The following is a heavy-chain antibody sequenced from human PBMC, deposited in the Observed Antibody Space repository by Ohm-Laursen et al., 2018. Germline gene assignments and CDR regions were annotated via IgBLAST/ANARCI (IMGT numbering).Heavy chain of an antibody. CDR2: ISYDGGNK. CDR3: ARNSGTTLFHAMGV. D-gene: IGHD1-7*01. V-gene: IGHV3-30*03. CDR1: GFTFNRHG. Sequence: SLRLSCAASGFTFNRHGMHWVRQAPGKALEWVALISYDGGNKYYADSVKGRFTISRDNAKNSLYLQMNSLRAEDTALYYCARNSGTTLFHAMGVWGQGTTVIVSS. J-gene: IGHJ6*02.